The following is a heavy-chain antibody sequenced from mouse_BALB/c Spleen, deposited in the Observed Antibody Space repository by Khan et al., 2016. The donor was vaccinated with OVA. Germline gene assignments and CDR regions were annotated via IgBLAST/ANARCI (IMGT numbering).Heavy chain of an antibody. D-gene: IGHD2-1*01. V-gene: IGHV1-53*01. CDR1: GYTFTSYY. CDR3: TSAGYGTCAY. J-gene: IGHJ3*01. CDR2: INPSNGGT. Sequence: VQLQQSGAELVKPGASVRLSCKASGYTFTSYYLYWVKQRPGQGLEWIGYINPSNGGTNFNEKFKNKATLTVDKSSSTAYMQLSSLTSEDSAVYDRTSAGYGTCAYWGQGTLVTVSA.